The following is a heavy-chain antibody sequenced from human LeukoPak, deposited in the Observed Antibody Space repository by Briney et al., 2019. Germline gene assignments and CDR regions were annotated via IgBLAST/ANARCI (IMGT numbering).Heavy chain of an antibody. Sequence: PSQTLSLTCAVCGDFNSRGGSSWSWIPQPPGKGLEWSGYNYYSRSAYYNPSRKRHVIMSVVPSKNQFALRLSTVTAADTAVYYCARAVVVAATLCYFDYWGQGTLVTVSS. D-gene: IGHD2-15*01. V-gene: IGHV4-30-4*07. CDR3: ARAVVVAATLCYFDY. CDR1: GDFNSRGGSS. CDR2: NYYSRSA. J-gene: IGHJ4*02.